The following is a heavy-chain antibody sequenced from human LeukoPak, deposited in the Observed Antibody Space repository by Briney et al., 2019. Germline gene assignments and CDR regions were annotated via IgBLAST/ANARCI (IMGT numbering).Heavy chain of an antibody. CDR3: ARDADYGDYAGDSASDY. CDR2: FDPEDGET. Sequence: ASVKVFCRVSGYTLTELSMHWVRQAPGKGLEWMGGFDPEDGETIYAQKFQGRVTMTEDTSTDTAYMELSSLRSEDTAVYYCARDADYGDYAGDSASDYWGQGTLVTVSS. J-gene: IGHJ4*02. D-gene: IGHD4-17*01. V-gene: IGHV1-24*01. CDR1: GYTLTELS.